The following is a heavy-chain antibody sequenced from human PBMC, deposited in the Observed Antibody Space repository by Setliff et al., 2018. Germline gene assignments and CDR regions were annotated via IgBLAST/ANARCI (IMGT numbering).Heavy chain of an antibody. V-gene: IGHV4-38-2*01. CDR3: ALSDHYPFYYDY. CDR1: GYSISSGYY. Sequence: SETLSLTCGVSGYSISSGYYWGWIRQPPGKGLEWIGSIYRTGTTHYNPSLKSRVTMSLDTSKNHFSLKLSSVTTADTAVYYCALSDHYPFYYDYWGLGTLVTVSS. D-gene: IGHD3-3*01. CDR2: IYRTGTT. J-gene: IGHJ4*02.